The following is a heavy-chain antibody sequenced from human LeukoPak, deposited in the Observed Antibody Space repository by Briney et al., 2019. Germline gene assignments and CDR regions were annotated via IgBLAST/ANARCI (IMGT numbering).Heavy chain of an antibody. CDR2: IRYDGSNK. CDR3: ANYVATMPYYYYIDV. J-gene: IGHJ6*03. CDR1: GLTSSSYG. Sequence: GGSLRLYCAAAGLTSSSYGMHWVRQAPGKGLEWVAFIRYDGSNKYYADSVKGRFTISRNNSKNTLYLQMNSRRAEDTAVYYCANYVATMPYYYYIDVWGKGTTVTVSS. D-gene: IGHD5-24*01. V-gene: IGHV3-30*02.